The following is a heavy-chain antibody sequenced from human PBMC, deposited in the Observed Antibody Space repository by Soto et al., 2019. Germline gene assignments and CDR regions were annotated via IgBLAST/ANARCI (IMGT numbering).Heavy chain of an antibody. V-gene: IGHV1-8*01. J-gene: IGHJ4*02. CDR1: GYTFTSYD. Sequence: QVQLVQSGAEVKKPGASVKVSCKASGYTFTSYDINWVRQATGQGLEWMGWMNPNSGNTGYAQKFQGRLTMPRNTSISTAYMEPSSLRAEDTAVYDCASAFPRSVAGTIEFDYWGQGTLVTVSS. D-gene: IGHD6-19*01. CDR3: ASAFPRSVAGTIEFDY. CDR2: MNPNSGNT.